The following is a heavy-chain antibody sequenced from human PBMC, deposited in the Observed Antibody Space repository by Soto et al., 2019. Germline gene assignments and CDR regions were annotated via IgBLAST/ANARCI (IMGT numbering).Heavy chain of an antibody. CDR3: AKDRYLSGSYYNVARGAAY. Sequence: EVQLVESGGGLVKPGGSLRLSCAASGFTFSSYSMNWVRQAPGKGLEWVSSISSSSSYIYYADSVKGRFTISRDNAKNSLYLQMNSLRAEDTAVYYCAKDRYLSGSYYNVARGAAYWGQGTLVTVSS. CDR2: ISSSSSYI. J-gene: IGHJ4*02. CDR1: GFTFSSYS. D-gene: IGHD3-10*01. V-gene: IGHV3-21*01.